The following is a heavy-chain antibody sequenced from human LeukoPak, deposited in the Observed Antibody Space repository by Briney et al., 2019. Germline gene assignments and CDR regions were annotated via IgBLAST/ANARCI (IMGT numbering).Heavy chain of an antibody. CDR2: IYYSGST. V-gene: IGHV4-59*01. J-gene: IGHJ3*02. CDR1: GGSISSYY. CDR3: GRNSYYYDSRGGRVDVFNI. D-gene: IGHD3-22*01. Sequence: PSETLSLTCTVSGGSISSYYWSWIRQPPGKGLEWIGYIYYSGSTNYNPSLKSRVTISVDTSKNQFSLKLSSVTAADTAVYYWGRNSYYYDSRGGRVDVFNIGGQGKMVTVSS.